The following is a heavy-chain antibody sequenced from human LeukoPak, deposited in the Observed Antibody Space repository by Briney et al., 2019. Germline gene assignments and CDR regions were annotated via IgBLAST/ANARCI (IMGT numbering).Heavy chain of an antibody. CDR2: ISGSGGGI. D-gene: IGHD3-22*01. J-gene: IGHJ4*02. CDR3: AKRDSSGYSIYFDY. Sequence: GGSLRLSCAASGFTVSSKYMSWVRQPPGKGLEWVSVISGSGGGIYYADSVKGRITISRDNSKNTLYLQMNSLRAEDTAVYYCAKRDSSGYSIYFDYWGQGTLVTVSS. V-gene: IGHV3-23*01. CDR1: GFTVSSKY.